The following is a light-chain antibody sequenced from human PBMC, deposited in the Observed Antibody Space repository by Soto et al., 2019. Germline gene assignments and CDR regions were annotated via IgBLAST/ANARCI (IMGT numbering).Light chain of an antibody. CDR3: QSFDSSLSGVV. CDR2: VNS. J-gene: IGLJ2*01. Sequence: QSVLTQPPSVSGAPGQRVTISCTGSSSNIGAGYDVHWYQKLPGTAPKLLIYVNSNRPSGVPDRFSVSKSGTSASLAITGLQAEDEADYYCQSFDSSLSGVVFGGGTKLTVL. CDR1: SSNIGAGYD. V-gene: IGLV1-40*01.